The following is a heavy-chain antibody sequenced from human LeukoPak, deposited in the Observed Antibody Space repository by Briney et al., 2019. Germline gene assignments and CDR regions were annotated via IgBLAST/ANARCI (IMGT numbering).Heavy chain of an antibody. CDR1: GFTFSSYE. V-gene: IGHV3-48*03. Sequence: TGGSLRLSCAASGFTFSSYEMNWVRQAPGKGLEWVSYISSSGSTIYYADSVKGRFTISRDNAKNSLYLQMNSLRAEDTAVYYCARGGLLWFGEFRFDPWGQGTLVTVSS. CDR3: ARGGLLWFGEFRFDP. D-gene: IGHD3-10*01. J-gene: IGHJ5*02. CDR2: ISSSGSTI.